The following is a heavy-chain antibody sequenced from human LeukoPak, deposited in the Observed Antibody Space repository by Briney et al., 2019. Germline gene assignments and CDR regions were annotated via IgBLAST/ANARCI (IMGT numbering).Heavy chain of an antibody. D-gene: IGHD6-13*01. CDR1: RFSFSSYN. CDR3: ARDISSSWYIDY. V-gene: IGHV3-48*02. J-gene: IGHJ4*02. Sequence: GGSLRLSCAASRFSFSSYNMNWVRQAPGKGLEWVSYISSSSGIIYYADSVKGRFTISRDNAKNSLYLHMNSLRDDDTAVYYCARDISSSWYIDYWGQGTLVTVSS. CDR2: ISSSSGII.